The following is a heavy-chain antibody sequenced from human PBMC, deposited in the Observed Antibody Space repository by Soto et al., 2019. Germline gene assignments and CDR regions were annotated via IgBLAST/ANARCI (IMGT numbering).Heavy chain of an antibody. Sequence: ASVKVSCKASGYTFTSYDINWVRQATGQGLEWMGWMNPNSGNTGHAQKFQGRVTMTRNTSISTVYMELSSLRSEDTAVYYCAIGRYSNTWYYALDYSGQGSLVIGSS. CDR3: AIGRYSNTWYYALDY. V-gene: IGHV1-8*02. CDR2: MNPNSGNT. CDR1: GYTFTSYD. J-gene: IGHJ4*02. D-gene: IGHD2-2*01.